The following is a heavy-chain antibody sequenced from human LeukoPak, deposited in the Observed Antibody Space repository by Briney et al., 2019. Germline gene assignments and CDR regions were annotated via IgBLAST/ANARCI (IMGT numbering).Heavy chain of an antibody. D-gene: IGHD2-2*01. CDR1: GYTFTSYG. CDR2: ISAYNGNT. CDR3: ARGGYCSSTSCYPNWYFDL. V-gene: IGHV1-18*01. J-gene: IGHJ2*01. Sequence: GASVKVSCKASGYTFTSYGISWVRQAPGQGLEWMGWISAYNGNTNYAQKLQGRVTMTTDTSTSTAYMELRSLRSDDTAVYYCARGGYCSSTSCYPNWYFDLWGRGTLVTVSS.